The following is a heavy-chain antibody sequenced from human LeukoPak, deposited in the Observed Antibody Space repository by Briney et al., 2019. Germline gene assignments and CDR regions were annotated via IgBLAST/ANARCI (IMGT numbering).Heavy chain of an antibody. Sequence: GGSLRLSCAASGFTLSSYDMHWVRQATGEGLEWVSMIYKAGNTYYTGSVKGRFTISRENAKNSLYLQMNSLTAGDTAVYCCAREMSGSNDAFDIWGPGTMVTVSS. CDR2: IYKAGNT. CDR3: AREMSGSNDAFDI. CDR1: GFTLSSYD. D-gene: IGHD3-10*01. V-gene: IGHV3-13*01. J-gene: IGHJ3*02.